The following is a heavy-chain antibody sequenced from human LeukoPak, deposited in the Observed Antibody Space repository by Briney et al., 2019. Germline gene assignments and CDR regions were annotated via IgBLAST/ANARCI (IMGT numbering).Heavy chain of an antibody. Sequence: SETLSLTCTVSGGSISSYYWSWIQQPPGKGLEWIGYIYYSGSTNYNPSLKSRVTISVDTSKNQFSLKLSSVTAADTAVYYCARSYSSGWYGRGNWLDPWGQGTLVTVSS. J-gene: IGHJ5*02. D-gene: IGHD6-19*01. CDR3: ARSYSSGWYGRGNWLDP. CDR2: IYYSGST. CDR1: GGSISSYY. V-gene: IGHV4-59*01.